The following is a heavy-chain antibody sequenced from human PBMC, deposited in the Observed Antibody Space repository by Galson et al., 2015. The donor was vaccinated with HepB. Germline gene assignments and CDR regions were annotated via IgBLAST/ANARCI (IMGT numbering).Heavy chain of an antibody. D-gene: IGHD3-3*01. V-gene: IGHV3-21*01. CDR1: GFTFSSYS. J-gene: IGHJ4*02. CDR2: ISSSSSYI. Sequence: SLRLSCAAFGFTFSSYSMNWVRQAPGKGLEWVSSISSSSSYIYYADSVKGRFTISRDNAKNSLYLQMNSLRAEDTAVYYCARAADPLEWLSRYWGQGTLVTVSS. CDR3: ARAADPLEWLSRY.